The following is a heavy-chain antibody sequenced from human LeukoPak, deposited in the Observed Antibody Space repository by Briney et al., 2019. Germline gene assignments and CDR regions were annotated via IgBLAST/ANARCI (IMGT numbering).Heavy chain of an antibody. J-gene: IGHJ4*02. D-gene: IGHD1-26*01. CDR1: GYTFTSYY. CDR2: INPSGGST. CDR3: ARDLSGSHTSVGFDY. Sequence: ASVKVSCKASGYTFTSYYIHWVRQAPGQGLEWMGIINPSGGSTSYAQKFQGRVTMTRDTSTSTVYMELSSLRSEDTAVYYCARDLSGSHTSVGFDYWGQGTLVTVSS. V-gene: IGHV1-46*01.